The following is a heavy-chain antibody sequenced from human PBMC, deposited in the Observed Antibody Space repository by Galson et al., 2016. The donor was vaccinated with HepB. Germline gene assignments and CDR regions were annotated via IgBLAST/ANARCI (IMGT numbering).Heavy chain of an antibody. V-gene: IGHV3-74*01. Sequence: SLRLSCAASGFTFSSYWMHWVRQSPEEGLVWVSHINSDGSTPAYAASVKGRFTISRANAKKTLYLQMNSLRVEDTAVYYCARDPLLWGHWFHPWGQGTLVTVSS. CDR2: INSDGSTP. CDR3: ARDPLLWGHWFHP. D-gene: IGHD3-10*01. CDR1: GFTFSSYW. J-gene: IGHJ5*02.